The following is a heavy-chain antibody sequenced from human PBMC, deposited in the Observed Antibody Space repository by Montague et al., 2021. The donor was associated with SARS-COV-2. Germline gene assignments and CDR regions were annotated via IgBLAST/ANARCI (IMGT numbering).Heavy chain of an antibody. CDR3: AKSFSGTRSWFDI. CDR2: ISGFGGGT. D-gene: IGHD1-14*01. J-gene: IGHJ5*02. V-gene: IGHV3-23*01. CDR1: GLIFTNYG. Sequence: SLRLSCAASGLIFTNYGMNWVRRAPGKGLESVAGISGFGGGTYYSDSVKGRFTISRATSNSTLFLQMDGLRAEDTAIYYCAKSFSGTRSWFDIWGQGTLVTVSS.